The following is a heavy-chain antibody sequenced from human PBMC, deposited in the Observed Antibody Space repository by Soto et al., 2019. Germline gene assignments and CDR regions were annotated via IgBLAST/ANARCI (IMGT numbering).Heavy chain of an antibody. CDR2: INNSGST. D-gene: IGHD2-2*01. Sequence: QVQLQQWGAGLLKPSETLSLTCAVYGGSFSGYYWSWIRQPPGKGLEWIGEINNSGSTNYNPSLKSRVTISVDTTKNQFSLKLSSVTAADTAVYYCARGSRYGEFDYWGQGTLVTVSS. CDR1: GGSFSGYY. J-gene: IGHJ4*02. V-gene: IGHV4-34*01. CDR3: ARGSRYGEFDY.